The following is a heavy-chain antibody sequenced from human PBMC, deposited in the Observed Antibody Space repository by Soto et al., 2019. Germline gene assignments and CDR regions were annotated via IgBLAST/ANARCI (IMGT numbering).Heavy chain of an antibody. CDR2: IIPIFGTA. J-gene: IGHJ6*02. CDR1: GGTFNRYT. D-gene: IGHD1-1*01. Sequence: VQLVQSGAEVKKPGSSVKLSCKASGGTFNRYTISWVRQAPGQGLEWMGGIIPIFGTANYAQKFQGRVAIIADESTNADYMELRSLRSEDTAVYYCALWGFRDGNNSKYNYSGMDVWGQGTTVTVTS. CDR3: ALWGFRDGNNSKYNYSGMDV. V-gene: IGHV1-69*01.